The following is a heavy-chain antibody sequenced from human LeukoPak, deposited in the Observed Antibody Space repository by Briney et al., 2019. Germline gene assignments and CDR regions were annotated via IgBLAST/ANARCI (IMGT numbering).Heavy chain of an antibody. J-gene: IGHJ6*02. Sequence: EASVKVSCKASGYTFTGYYMHWVRQAPGQGLEWMGWINPNSGGTNYAQKFQGRVTMTRDTSINTAYMELSRLRSDDTAVYYCARGAPLYCSSTSCYIEYYYYGMDVWGQGTTVTVSS. CDR1: GYTFTGYY. CDR2: INPNSGGT. D-gene: IGHD2-2*02. V-gene: IGHV1-2*02. CDR3: ARGAPLYCSSTSCYIEYYYYGMDV.